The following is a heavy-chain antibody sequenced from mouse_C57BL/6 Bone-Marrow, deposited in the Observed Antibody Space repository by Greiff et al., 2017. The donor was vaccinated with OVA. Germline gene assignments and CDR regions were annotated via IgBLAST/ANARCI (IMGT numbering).Heavy chain of an antibody. V-gene: IGHV14-3*01. CDR3: ARCGYDYDEEIDYYAMDY. D-gene: IGHD2-4*01. Sequence: VQLQQSVAELVRPGASVKLSCTASGFNIKNTYMHWVKQRPEQGLEWIGRIDPANGNTKYAPKFQGKATITADTSSNTAYLQLSSLTSEDTAIYYCARCGYDYDEEIDYYAMDYWGQGTSVTVSS. CDR1: GFNIKNTY. J-gene: IGHJ4*01. CDR2: IDPANGNT.